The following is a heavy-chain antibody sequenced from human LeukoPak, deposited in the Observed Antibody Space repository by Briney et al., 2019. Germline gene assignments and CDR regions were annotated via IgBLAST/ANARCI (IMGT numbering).Heavy chain of an antibody. CDR3: ARDGGYSGTYQAPEDAFDI. CDR2: IWYDGSNK. J-gene: IGHJ3*02. CDR1: GFTFSSYG. V-gene: IGHV3-33*01. D-gene: IGHD1-26*01. Sequence: GGSLRLSCAASGFTFSSYGMHWVRQAPGKGLEWVSVIWYDGSNKYYADSVKGRFTISRDNSKNTLYLQMNSLRAEDTAVYYCARDGGYSGTYQAPEDAFDIWGQGTMVTVSS.